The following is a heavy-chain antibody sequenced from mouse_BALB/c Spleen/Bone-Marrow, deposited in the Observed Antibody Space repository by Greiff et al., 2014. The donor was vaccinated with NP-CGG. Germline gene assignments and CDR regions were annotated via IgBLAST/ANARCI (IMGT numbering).Heavy chain of an antibody. CDR2: IYPSTGYT. CDR1: GYTFTSYW. V-gene: IGHV1-7*01. J-gene: IGHJ3*01. Sequence: VQLQESGAELAKPGASVKMSCKASGYTFTSYWMHWVKQRPGQGLEWIGYIYPSTGYTEYNQKLKDKVTLTADKSSSTAYMQLSSLTSEDSAVYYCARDDYAYWGQETLVTVSA. D-gene: IGHD2-4*01. CDR3: ARDDYAY.